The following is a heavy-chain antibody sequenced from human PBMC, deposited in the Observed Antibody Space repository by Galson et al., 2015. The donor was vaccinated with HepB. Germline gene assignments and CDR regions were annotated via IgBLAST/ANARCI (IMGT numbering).Heavy chain of an antibody. V-gene: IGHV3-23*01. J-gene: IGHJ3*02. CDR3: AKGALPFWGGYSSGPEIGAFDI. Sequence: SLRLSCAASGFTFSSYAMSWVRQAPGKGLEWVSAISGSGGSTYYADSVKGRFTISRDNSKNTLYLQMNSLRAEDTAVYYCAKGALPFWGGYSSGPEIGAFDIWGQGTMVTVSS. CDR2: ISGSGGST. CDR1: GFTFSSYA. D-gene: IGHD6-19*01.